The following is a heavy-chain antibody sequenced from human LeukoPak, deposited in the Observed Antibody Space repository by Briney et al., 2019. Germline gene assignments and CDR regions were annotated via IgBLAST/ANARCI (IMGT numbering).Heavy chain of an antibody. CDR3: ARGVGIAARPDY. V-gene: IGHV1-18*04. J-gene: IGHJ4*02. Sequence: APVKVSCKASGYTFTGYYMHWVRQAPGQGLEWMGWISAYNGNTNYAQRLQGRVTMTTDTSTSTAYMELRSLRSDDTAVYYCARGVGIAARPDYLGQGTLVTVSS. CDR2: ISAYNGNT. CDR1: GYTFTGYY. D-gene: IGHD6-6*01.